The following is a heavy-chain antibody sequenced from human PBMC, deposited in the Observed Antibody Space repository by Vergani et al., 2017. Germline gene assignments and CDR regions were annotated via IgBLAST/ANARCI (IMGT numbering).Heavy chain of an antibody. CDR3: AKDEGGRGWYRGAFDI. J-gene: IGHJ3*02. V-gene: IGHV3-23*01. CDR1: GFTFSSYA. D-gene: IGHD6-19*01. Sequence: EVQLLESGGGLVQPGGSLRLSCAASGFTFSSYAMSWVRQAPGKGLEWVSAISGSGGSTYYADSVKGRFTISRDNSKNTLYLQMNSLRAEDTAVYYCAKDEGGRGWYRGAFDIWGQGTMVTVSS. CDR2: ISGSGGST.